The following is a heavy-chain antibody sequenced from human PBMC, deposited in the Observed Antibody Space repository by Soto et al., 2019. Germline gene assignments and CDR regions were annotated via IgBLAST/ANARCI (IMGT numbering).Heavy chain of an antibody. CDR2: IYYSGST. CDR1: GGSISSYY. D-gene: IGHD2-15*01. CDR3: AREDCSGGSCYGAV. J-gene: IGHJ4*02. Sequence: QVQLQESGPGLVKPSETLSLTCTVSGGSISSYYWSWIRQPPGKGLEWIGYIYYSGSTNYNPSLKSRVTTSVDTSKNQFALKLSSVTAADTAVYYCAREDCSGGSCYGAVWGQGTLVTVSS. V-gene: IGHV4-59*01.